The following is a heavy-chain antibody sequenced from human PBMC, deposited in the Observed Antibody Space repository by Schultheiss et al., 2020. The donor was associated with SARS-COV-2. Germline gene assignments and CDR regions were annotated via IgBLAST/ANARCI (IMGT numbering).Heavy chain of an antibody. CDR3: ARTPNYYDSSGYY. D-gene: IGHD3-22*01. V-gene: IGHV3-33*08. J-gene: IGHJ4*01. CDR2: IWSDGSNR. CDR1: GFTFSNYG. Sequence: GESLKISCAASGFTFSNYGMHWIRQAPGKGLEWVALIWSDGSNRYYVDYVVGRFSISRDNAKNSLYLQMNSLRAEDTAVYYCARTPNYYDSSGYYWG.